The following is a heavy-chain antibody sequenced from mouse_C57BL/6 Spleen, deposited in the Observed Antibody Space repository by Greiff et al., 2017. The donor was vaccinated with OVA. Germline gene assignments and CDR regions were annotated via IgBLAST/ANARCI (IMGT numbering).Heavy chain of an antibody. CDR3: ARTMIYYGNYGYYFDY. Sequence: QVQLKQPGAELVRPGSSVKLSCKASGYTFTSYWMHWVKQRPIQGLEWIGNIDPSDSETHYNQKFKDKATLTVDKSSSTAYMQLSSLTSEDSAVYYCARTMIYYGNYGYYFDYWGQGTTLTVSS. D-gene: IGHD2-1*01. CDR2: IDPSDSET. J-gene: IGHJ2*01. V-gene: IGHV1-52*01. CDR1: GYTFTSYW.